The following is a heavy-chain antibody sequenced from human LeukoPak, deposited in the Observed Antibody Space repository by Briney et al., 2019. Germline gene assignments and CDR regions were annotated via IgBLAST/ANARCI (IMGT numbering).Heavy chain of an antibody. J-gene: IGHJ3*02. CDR3: ASEEAMVTNAFDI. V-gene: IGHV4-30-2*01. CDR2: IYHSGST. D-gene: IGHD5-18*01. CDR1: GGSISSGGYS. Sequence: SQTLSLTCAVSGGSISSGGYSWSWIRQPPGKGLEWIGYIYHSGSTYYNPSLKSRVTISVDRSKNQFSLKLSSVTAADTAVYYCASEEAMVTNAFDIWGQGTMVTVSS.